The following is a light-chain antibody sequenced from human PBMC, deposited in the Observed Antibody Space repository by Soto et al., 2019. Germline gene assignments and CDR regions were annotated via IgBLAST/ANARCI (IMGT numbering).Light chain of an antibody. V-gene: IGLV2-14*01. CDR1: IRDVGGYNY. CDR2: EVS. J-gene: IGLJ1*01. Sequence: QSVLTQPASVSGPPGQSITISCTGTIRDVGGYNYVSWYQQHTGKDPKLMIYEVSNRPSGVSNRFSGSKYGNTVSLTISGIQAEDEADYYCRSYRSSSCYVFGTGTKVTVL. CDR3: RSYRSSSCYV.